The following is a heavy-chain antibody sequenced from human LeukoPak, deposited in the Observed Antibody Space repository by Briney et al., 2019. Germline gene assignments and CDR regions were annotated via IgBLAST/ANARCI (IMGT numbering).Heavy chain of an antibody. CDR2: ISYDGNTK. CDR1: GFTFSGHW. D-gene: IGHD3-10*01. Sequence: GGSLRLSCAVSGFTFSGHWMFWVRQAPGKGLEWVSIISYDGNTKYYAGSVQGRFTISRDNSKTTLYLQMNSLRTEDTAVYYCARYYYGSGSPILGVDYWGQGTLVTVSS. V-gene: IGHV3-30*03. J-gene: IGHJ4*02. CDR3: ARYYYGSGSPILGVDY.